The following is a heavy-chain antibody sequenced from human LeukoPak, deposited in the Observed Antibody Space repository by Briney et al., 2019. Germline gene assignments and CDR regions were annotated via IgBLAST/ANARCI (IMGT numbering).Heavy chain of an antibody. V-gene: IGHV4-34*01. CDR3: ARGLEGPFDY. CDR2: INHSGST. J-gene: IGHJ4*02. Sequence: SETLSLTCAVYGGSFSGYYWSWIRQPPGKGLEWIGEINHSGSTNYNPSLKSRVTISVDTSKNQFSLKLSSVTAADTAVYYCARGLEGPFDYWGQGTLVTVSS. CDR1: GGSFSGYY.